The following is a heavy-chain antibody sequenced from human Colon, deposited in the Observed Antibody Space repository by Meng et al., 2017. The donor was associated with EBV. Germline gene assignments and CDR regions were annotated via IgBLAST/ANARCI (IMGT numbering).Heavy chain of an antibody. CDR1: GGSLDNSDYF. Sequence: PGRSKPSLTLSLTLSFSGGSLDNSDYFWDWIRQPPGKGLEWIGSVRYSGTAYYNPSLTSRVTISVDTSKNQFSLNLSSLTAADTAVYYCARHVYGDSYGFWGQGTLVTVSS. CDR2: VRYSGTA. CDR3: ARHVYGDSYGF. D-gene: IGHD4-17*01. V-gene: IGHV4-39*01. J-gene: IGHJ4*02.